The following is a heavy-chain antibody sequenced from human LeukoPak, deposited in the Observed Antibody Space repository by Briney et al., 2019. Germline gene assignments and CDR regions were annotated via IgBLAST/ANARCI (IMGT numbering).Heavy chain of an antibody. CDR2: IYYSGST. J-gene: IGHJ4*02. Sequence: PSETLSLTCTVSGGSISSGGYYWSWIRQHPGKGLEWIGYIYYSGSTYYNPSLKSRVTISVDTSKNQFSLKLSSVTAADTAVYYCARSVAGTRSIHYWGQGTLVTVSS. D-gene: IGHD6-19*01. CDR1: GGSISSGGYY. V-gene: IGHV4-31*03. CDR3: ARSVAGTRSIHY.